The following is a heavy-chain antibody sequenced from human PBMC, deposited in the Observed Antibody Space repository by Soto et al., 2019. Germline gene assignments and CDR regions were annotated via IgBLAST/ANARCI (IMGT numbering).Heavy chain of an antibody. CDR2: INAGNGNT. V-gene: IGHV1-3*01. D-gene: IGHD2-15*01. CDR1: GYTFTSYA. CDR3: ARDIGLTPPYCYYYTDV. Sequence: QVQLVQSGAEVKKPGASVKVSCKASGYTFTSYAMHWVRQAPGQRLEWMGWINAGNGNTKYAQKFQGRGPITRDTTASTAYMELSSMRSEDTAVYDCARDIGLTPPYCYYYTDVWGKGTTVTVSS. J-gene: IGHJ6*03.